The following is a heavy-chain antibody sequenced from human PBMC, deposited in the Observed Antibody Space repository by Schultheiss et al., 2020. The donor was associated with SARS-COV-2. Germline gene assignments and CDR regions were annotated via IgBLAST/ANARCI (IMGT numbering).Heavy chain of an antibody. CDR2: INPNSGGT. Sequence: ASVKVSCKASGYTFTSYYMHWVRQAPGQGLEWMGWINPNSGGTNYAQKFHGRVTMTRDTSISTAYMELSRLRSDDTAVYYCARDLGRGASYCYGMDVWGQGTTVTVSS. D-gene: IGHD3-10*01. V-gene: IGHV1-2*02. J-gene: IGHJ6*02. CDR3: ARDLGRGASYCYGMDV. CDR1: GYTFTSYY.